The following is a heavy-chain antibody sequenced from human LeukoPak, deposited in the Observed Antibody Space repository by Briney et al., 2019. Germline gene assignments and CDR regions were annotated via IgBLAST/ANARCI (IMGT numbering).Heavy chain of an antibody. V-gene: IGHV1-2*02. Sequence: ASVKVSCKASGYTFTGYYMHWVRQAPGQGREWMGWINPNSGGTNYAQKFQGRVTMTRDTSISTAYMELSRLRSDDTAVYYCASPLSYYDSSGYDYSGQGTLVTVSS. CDR1: GYTFTGYY. J-gene: IGHJ4*02. CDR3: ASPLSYYDSSGYDY. CDR2: INPNSGGT. D-gene: IGHD3-22*01.